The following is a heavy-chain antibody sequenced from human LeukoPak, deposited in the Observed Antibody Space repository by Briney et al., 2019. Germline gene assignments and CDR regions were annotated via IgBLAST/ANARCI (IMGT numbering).Heavy chain of an antibody. CDR1: GGSISNNN. D-gene: IGHD4-17*01. CDR3: ARSYGDYITGAYAFDV. CDR2: IYDSGST. V-gene: IGHV4-59*08. Sequence: SETLSLTCTVSGGSISNNNWCWIRQPPQKGQGRIGNIYDSGSTNYSPSLKRRLTISVDMSKNQFYLKLSFVTAADTAVYYCARSYGDYITGAYAFDVWGQGTMVTVSS. J-gene: IGHJ3*01.